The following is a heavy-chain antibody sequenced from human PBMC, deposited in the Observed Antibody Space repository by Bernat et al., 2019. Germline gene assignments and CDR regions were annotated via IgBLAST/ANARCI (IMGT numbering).Heavy chain of an antibody. CDR1: GGSISSGSYY. Sequence: QVQLQQWGAGLLKPSQTLSLTCTVSGGSISSGSYYWSWIRQPAGKGLEWIGRIYTSGSTNYNPSLKSRVTISVDPSKNQFSLKLSSVTAADTAVYYCASGVSYYYGSGSYYYYGMDVWGQGTTVTVSS. D-gene: IGHD3-10*01. CDR3: ASGVSYYYGSGSYYYYGMDV. V-gene: IGHV4-61*02. J-gene: IGHJ6*02. CDR2: IYTSGST.